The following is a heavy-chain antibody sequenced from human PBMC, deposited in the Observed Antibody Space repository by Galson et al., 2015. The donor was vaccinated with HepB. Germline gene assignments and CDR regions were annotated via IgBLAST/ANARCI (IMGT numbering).Heavy chain of an antibody. J-gene: IGHJ4*02. Sequence: SVKVSCKASGYTFTRHAIQWVRQAPGQGLEWMGWINGGNGNRKYSQKFQSRVIITRDTSANTTYMELSSLRSEDTAVYYCARGSEYFDYGGQGTRVAVSS. CDR3: ARGSEYFDY. CDR1: GYTFTRHA. D-gene: IGHD6-19*01. CDR2: INGGNGNR. V-gene: IGHV1-3*01.